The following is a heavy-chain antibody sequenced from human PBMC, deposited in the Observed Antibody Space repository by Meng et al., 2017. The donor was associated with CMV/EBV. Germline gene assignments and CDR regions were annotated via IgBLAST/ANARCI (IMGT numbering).Heavy chain of an antibody. CDR1: GYTFTGYG. J-gene: IGHJ4*02. CDR3: ARGNGVAHDY. V-gene: IGHV1-3*01. Sequence: QVQLVQSGAEVKKPGASVKVSCKASGYTFTGYGIYWVRQAPGQRLEWMGWINAGDGNRKYSQKFQDRVTITRDTSASTAYMELSSLRSEDTAVYYCARGNGVAHDYWGQGTLVTVSS. CDR2: INAGDGNR. D-gene: IGHD3-3*01.